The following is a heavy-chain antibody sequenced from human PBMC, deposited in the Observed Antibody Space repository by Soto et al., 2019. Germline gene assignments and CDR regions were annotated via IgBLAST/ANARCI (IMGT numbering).Heavy chain of an antibody. CDR2: ISSSSIYI. CDR1: GFTFSSYS. J-gene: IGHJ4*02. D-gene: IGHD3-10*01. CDR3: ARDGGITMVRGTDY. Sequence: GGALRLSCAAPGFTFSSYSMNWVRQAPGEGLEWVSSISSSSIYIYYEASVRGRFTTPRDNAKNSLYLQMNSLRAEDTAVYYCARDGGITMVRGTDYWGQGTLVTVSS. V-gene: IGHV3-21*01.